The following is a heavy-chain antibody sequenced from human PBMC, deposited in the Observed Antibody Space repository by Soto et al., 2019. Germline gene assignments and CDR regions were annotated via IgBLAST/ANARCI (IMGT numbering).Heavy chain of an antibody. Sequence: HVQLVQSGTEVKKPGASVRVSCMVSGYPFTTYYIHWVRQAPGQGLEWMGWIDPRSGGTVYEQKFPGRVTLTRDTAISTVYMGLSGLTSDDTALYYCATDDYGIFPYWGQGSLVTVSS. CDR2: IDPRSGGT. CDR3: ATDDYGIFPY. J-gene: IGHJ4*02. CDR1: GYPFTTYY. D-gene: IGHD3-10*01. V-gene: IGHV1-2*02.